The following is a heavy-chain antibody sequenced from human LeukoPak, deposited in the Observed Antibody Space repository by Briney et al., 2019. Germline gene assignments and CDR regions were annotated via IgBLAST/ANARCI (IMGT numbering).Heavy chain of an antibody. CDR1: GFTFDDYS. J-gene: IGHJ3*01. V-gene: IGHV3-43*01. Sequence: GGSLRLSCSASGFTFDDYSLHWVRQVPGRGLEWVSLISGNGATTYYADSVKGRFTVFRDNSKNTVDLQMDSLRGDDSALYYCAKGVDFYASGRLFPPFYVWGQGTTVTVSS. CDR3: AKGVDFYASGRLFPPFYV. D-gene: IGHD3-10*01. CDR2: ISGNGATT.